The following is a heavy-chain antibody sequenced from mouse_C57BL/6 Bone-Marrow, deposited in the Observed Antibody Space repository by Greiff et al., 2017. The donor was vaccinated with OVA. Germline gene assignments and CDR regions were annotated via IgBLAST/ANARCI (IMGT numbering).Heavy chain of an antibody. V-gene: IGHV7-1*01. CDR3: ARDADYGSSFPYWYFDV. CDR1: GFTFSDFY. J-gene: IGHJ1*03. D-gene: IGHD1-1*01. CDR2: SRNKANDYTT. Sequence: EVNVVESGGGLVQSGRSLRLSCATSGFTFSDFYMEWVRQAPGKGLEWIAASRNKANDYTTEYSASVKGRFIVSRDTSQSILYLQMNALRAEDTDIYYCARDADYGSSFPYWYFDVWGTGTTVTVSS.